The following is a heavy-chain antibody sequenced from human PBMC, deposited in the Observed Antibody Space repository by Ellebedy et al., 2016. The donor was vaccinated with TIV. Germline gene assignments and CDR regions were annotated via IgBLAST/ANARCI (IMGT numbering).Heavy chain of an antibody. V-gene: IGHV3-7*03. D-gene: IGHD2-8*02. J-gene: IGHJ4*02. CDR2: INKDGSEE. CDR1: EFAFDDDW. Sequence: PGGSLRLSCAASEFAFDDDWMSWVRQAPGKGLEWVANINKDGSEEYYMDSVKGRFIISRDNTENSLFLEMSSLRAEETAIYYCVRGGARSSWYWRLWGQGTLVTVSS. CDR3: VRGGARSSWYWRL.